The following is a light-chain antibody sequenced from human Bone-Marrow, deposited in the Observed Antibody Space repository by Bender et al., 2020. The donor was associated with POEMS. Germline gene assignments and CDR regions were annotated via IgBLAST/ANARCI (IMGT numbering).Light chain of an antibody. Sequence: QAVVTQEPSVTVSPGGTVTLTCASNTGAVTTSSYASWFQQRPGQPPLPLVYSTNSKHSWTPDRFSGSLLGDRAALTLSGVQPEDEAEYRCLLYFGGLWVFGGGTKLTVL. CDR2: STN. CDR1: TGAVTTSSY. V-gene: IGLV7-43*01. J-gene: IGLJ3*02. CDR3: LLYFGGLWV.